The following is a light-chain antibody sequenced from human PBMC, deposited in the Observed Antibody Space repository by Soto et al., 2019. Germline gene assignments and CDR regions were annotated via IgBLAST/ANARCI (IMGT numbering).Light chain of an antibody. J-gene: IGKJ2*01. CDR1: QDISNY. Sequence: DIQMTQSPSSLSASVGDRVTITCQASQDISNYLNWYQQKQGKAPKLLIYDTSNLETGVPSRFSGSGSGTDFTFTISSLQPEDIATYYCQQYDNVRYTFGQGTKLEIK. CDR2: DTS. V-gene: IGKV1-33*01. CDR3: QQYDNVRYT.